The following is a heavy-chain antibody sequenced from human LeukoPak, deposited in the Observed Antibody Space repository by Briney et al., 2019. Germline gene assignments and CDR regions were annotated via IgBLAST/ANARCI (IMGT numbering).Heavy chain of an antibody. J-gene: IGHJ4*02. CDR2: IYPGDSDT. V-gene: IGHV5-51*01. CDR3: ARLLLDGPWGSGPYGGNSNTRFDY. CDR1: GYIFTSYW. Sequence: GESLDISCQGSGYIFTSYWIGWVRQMPGKGLEWMGIIYPGDSDTKYSTSFQGQVTISADKSISTVYLQLSSLKASDTAMYYCARLLLDGPWGSGPYGGNSNTRFDYWGQGTLVTVSS. D-gene: IGHD4-23*01.